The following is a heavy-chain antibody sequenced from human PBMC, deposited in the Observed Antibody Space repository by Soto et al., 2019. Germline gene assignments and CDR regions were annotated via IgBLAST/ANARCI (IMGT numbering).Heavy chain of an antibody. D-gene: IGHD3-16*01. V-gene: IGHV1-8*01. CDR3: ARVPRGSRYFYYLDV. CDR1: GDTFTGDE. CDR2: MNLNGGNT. Sequence: QVQLVQSGAEVKKPGASVKVSCKASGDTFTGDEITWVRQATGQGLEWMGWMNLNGGNTGYAQTFQGRVSMTGNTSISTDYMELSSLRSEDTAVYYCARVPRGSRYFYYLDVWGKGTTVIVSS. J-gene: IGHJ6*03.